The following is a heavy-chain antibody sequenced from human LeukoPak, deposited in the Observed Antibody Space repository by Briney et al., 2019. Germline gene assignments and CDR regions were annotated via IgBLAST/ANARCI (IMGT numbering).Heavy chain of an antibody. J-gene: IGHJ4*02. V-gene: IGHV3-7*04. CDR2: IHPEGNEK. CDR1: GFTFSNFW. Sequence: PGGSLRLSCAVSGFTFSNFWMSWVRQAPGRGLEWVANIHPEGNEKYHVASVKGRFTISRDNTKNLLFLQMNGLRVEDTAVYYCARGDDFSGDHWGQGTLVTVSS. D-gene: IGHD1-1*01. CDR3: ARGDDFSGDH.